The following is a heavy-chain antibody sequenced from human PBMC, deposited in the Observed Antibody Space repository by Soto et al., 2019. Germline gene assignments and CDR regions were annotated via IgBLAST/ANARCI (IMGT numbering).Heavy chain of an antibody. Sequence: QVQLVQSGAEVKKPGASVKVSCKASGYTFTTYYIHWVRQAPGQGLEWIGVINPSGGSATYTQNYQDRVTMTRDTSTSTVTMELGSLTTDDTALYYCARSPLLGWLQSWHFDYCGQGALVTGSS. CDR3: ARSPLLGWLQSWHFDY. V-gene: IGHV1-46*01. CDR1: GYTFTTYY. D-gene: IGHD5-12*01. CDR2: INPSGGSA. J-gene: IGHJ4*02.